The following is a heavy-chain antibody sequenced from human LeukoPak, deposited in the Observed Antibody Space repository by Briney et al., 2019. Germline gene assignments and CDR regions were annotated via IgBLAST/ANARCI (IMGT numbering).Heavy chain of an antibody. CDR3: ARSLCGGDCYPDY. CDR1: GGSIGSSNW. J-gene: IGHJ4*02. V-gene: IGHV4-4*02. CDR2: IYHSGST. D-gene: IGHD2-21*02. Sequence: SGTLSLTCAVSGGSIGSSNWWSWVRQPPGKGLEWIGEIYHSGSTNYNPSLKSRVTISVDKSKNQFSLKLSSVTAADTAVYYCARSLCGGDCYPDYWGQGTLVTVSS.